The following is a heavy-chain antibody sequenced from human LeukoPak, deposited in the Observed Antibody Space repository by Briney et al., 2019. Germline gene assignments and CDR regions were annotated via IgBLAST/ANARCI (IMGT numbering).Heavy chain of an antibody. CDR1: GGSISSYY. V-gene: IGHV4-59*01. D-gene: IGHD1-14*01. CDR3: ASSDIVTGTTYYFDY. Sequence: PLETLSLTCSVSGGSISSYYRFWIRQPPGKGLEWNGYVFHSGSTNYNPSLKSRVTISVDTSKNQFSLKLSSVTAADTAVYYCASSDIVTGTTYYFDYWGQGTLITVSS. CDR2: VFHSGST. J-gene: IGHJ4*02.